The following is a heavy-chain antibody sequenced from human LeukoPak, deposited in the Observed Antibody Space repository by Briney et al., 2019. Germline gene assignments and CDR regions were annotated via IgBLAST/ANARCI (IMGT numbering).Heavy chain of an antibody. CDR2: IKQDGSEK. CDR3: ARDMPAFYYYYGMDV. V-gene: IGHV3-7*01. CDR1: GFTFSNYW. D-gene: IGHD2-2*01. Sequence: GGSLRLSCEASGFTFSNYWMSWVRQAPGKGLEWVANIKQDGSEKYYVDSVKGRFTISRDNAKNSLYLQMNTLRAEDTAVYYCARDMPAFYYYYGMDVRGQGTTVTVSS. J-gene: IGHJ6*02.